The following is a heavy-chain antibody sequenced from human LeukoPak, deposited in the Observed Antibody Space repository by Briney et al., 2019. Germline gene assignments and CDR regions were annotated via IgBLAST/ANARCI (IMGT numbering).Heavy chain of an antibody. V-gene: IGHV4-59*01. D-gene: IGHD4-17*01. CDR2: IYYSGST. Sequence: SETLSLSCTVSGGSISSYYWSWIRQPPGKGLEWIGYIYYSGSTNYNPSLKSRVTISVDTSKNQFSLKLSSVTAADTAVYYCARVSYGVYTLDYWGQGTLVTVSS. CDR1: GGSISSYY. J-gene: IGHJ4*02. CDR3: ARVSYGVYTLDY.